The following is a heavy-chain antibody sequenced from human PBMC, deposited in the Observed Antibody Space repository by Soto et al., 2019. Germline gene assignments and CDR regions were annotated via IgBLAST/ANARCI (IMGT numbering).Heavy chain of an antibody. Sequence: GGSLRLSCAASGFTFSNYWMHWVRQAPGKGLVWLSRINSDGSTTRYADSVKGRFTISGDNAKNTLYLQMNSLRAEDTAVYYCVRIYCSGSSCYQFDYWGQGTLVTVSS. V-gene: IGHV3-74*01. CDR3: VRIYCSGSSCYQFDY. J-gene: IGHJ4*02. CDR2: INSDGSTT. CDR1: GFTFSNYW. D-gene: IGHD2-15*01.